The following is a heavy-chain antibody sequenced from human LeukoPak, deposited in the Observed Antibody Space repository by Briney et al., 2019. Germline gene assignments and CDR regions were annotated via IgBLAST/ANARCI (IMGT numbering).Heavy chain of an antibody. CDR3: ARLDYGGNGDY. V-gene: IGHV3-64*01. D-gene: IGHD4-23*01. J-gene: IGHJ4*02. CDR2: ISSNGGST. Sequence: GGSLRLSCAASGFTFSSYAMHWVRQAPGKGLEYVSAISSNGGSTYYANSVEGRFTISRDNSKNTLYLQMGSLRAEDMAVYYCARLDYGGNGDYWGQGTLVTVSS. CDR1: GFTFSSYA.